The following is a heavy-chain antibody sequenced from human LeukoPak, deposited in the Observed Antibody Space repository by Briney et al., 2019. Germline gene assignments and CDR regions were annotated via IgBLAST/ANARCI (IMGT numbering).Heavy chain of an antibody. V-gene: IGHV3-7*01. J-gene: IGHJ3*02. CDR2: IKQDGSEK. CDR1: GFTFSSYS. D-gene: IGHD3-3*01. Sequence: GGSLRLSCAASGFTFSSYSMNWVRQAPGKGLEWVANIKQDGSEKYYVDSVKGRFTISRDNAKNSLYLQMNSLRAEDTAVYYCARDSGYTLFGVVNAFDIWGQGTMVTVSS. CDR3: ARDSGYTLFGVVNAFDI.